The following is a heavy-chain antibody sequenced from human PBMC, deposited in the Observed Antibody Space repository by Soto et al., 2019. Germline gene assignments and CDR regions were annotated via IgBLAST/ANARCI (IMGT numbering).Heavy chain of an antibody. V-gene: IGHV4-59*01. CDR1: GGSISSYY. CDR2: IYYSGST. Sequence: SETLSLTCTVSGGSISSYYWSWIRQPPGKGLEWIGYIYYSGSTNYNPSLKSRVTISVDTSKNQFSLKLSSVTAADTAVYYCARGAYYDFWSGYLDFDYWGQGTLVTVSS. D-gene: IGHD3-3*01. J-gene: IGHJ4*02. CDR3: ARGAYYDFWSGYLDFDY.